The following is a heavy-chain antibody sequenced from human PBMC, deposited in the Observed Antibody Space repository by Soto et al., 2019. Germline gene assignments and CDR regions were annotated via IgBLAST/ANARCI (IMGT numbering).Heavy chain of an antibody. J-gene: IGHJ4*02. CDR3: ARDTGYYDSSGKNFFDY. CDR1: GGSITSGDYC. D-gene: IGHD3-22*01. V-gene: IGHV4-30-4*01. CDR2: IYYSGST. Sequence: SETLSLTCTVSGGSITSGDYCWSWIRQPPGKGLEWIGYIYYSGSTSYNPSLKGRVTISVDTSKNQFSLKLSSVTAAGTAVYYCARDTGYYDSSGKNFFDYWGQGTLVTVPQ.